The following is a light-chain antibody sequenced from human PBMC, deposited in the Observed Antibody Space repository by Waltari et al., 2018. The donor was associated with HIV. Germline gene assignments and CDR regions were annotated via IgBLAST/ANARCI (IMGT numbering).Light chain of an antibody. CDR3: QQYDNLPLT. CDR1: QDISNY. CDR2: DAT. J-gene: IGKJ4*01. Sequence: DIQMNKSPSPLSASVGDRVTITCQASQDISNYLNWYQQKPGKAPKLLIYDATNLETGVPSRFSGSGSGTDFTFTISSLQPEDIATYYCQQYDNLPLTFGGGTKVEIK. V-gene: IGKV1-33*01.